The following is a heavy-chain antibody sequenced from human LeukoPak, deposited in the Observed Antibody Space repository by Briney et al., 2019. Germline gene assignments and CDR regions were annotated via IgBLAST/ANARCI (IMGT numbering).Heavy chain of an antibody. J-gene: IGHJ4*02. CDR2: IYYSGST. CDR3: ARGDDYYDSSGYLSYFDY. D-gene: IGHD3-22*01. V-gene: IGHV4-59*01. Sequence: SETLSLTCTVSGGSISSYYWSWIRQPPGKGLEWIGYIYYSGSTNYNPSLKSRVTISVYTSKNQFSLKLSSVTAADTAVYYCARGDDYYDSSGYLSYFDYWGQGTLVTVSS. CDR1: GGSISSYY.